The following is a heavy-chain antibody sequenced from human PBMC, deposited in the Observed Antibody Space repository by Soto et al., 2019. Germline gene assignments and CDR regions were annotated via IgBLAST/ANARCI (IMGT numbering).Heavy chain of an antibody. D-gene: IGHD2-21*01. V-gene: IGHV4-39*07. J-gene: IGHJ4*02. CDR3: ARGNVVAIDY. Sequence: SSETLSLTCTVSGGSISSSSYYWGWIRQPPGKGLEWIGSIFYSGSTYYNPSLKSRVTISVDRSKNQFSLKLSSVTAADTAVYYCARGNVVAIDYWGQGTLVTVS. CDR2: IFYSGST. CDR1: GGSISSSSYY.